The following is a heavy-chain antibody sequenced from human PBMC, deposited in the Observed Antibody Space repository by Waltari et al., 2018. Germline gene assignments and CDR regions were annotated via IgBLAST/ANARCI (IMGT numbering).Heavy chain of an antibody. CDR3: AKDIFRIAVAGLYFDY. V-gene: IGHV3-30*02. J-gene: IGHJ4*02. Sequence: QVQLVESGGGVVQPGGSLRLSCAASGFTFSSYGMHWVRQAPGKGLEWVAFIRYDGSNKYYADSVKGRFTISRDNSKNTLYLQMNSLRAEDTAVYYCAKDIFRIAVAGLYFDYWGQGTLVTVSS. CDR1: GFTFSSYG. CDR2: IRYDGSNK. D-gene: IGHD6-19*01.